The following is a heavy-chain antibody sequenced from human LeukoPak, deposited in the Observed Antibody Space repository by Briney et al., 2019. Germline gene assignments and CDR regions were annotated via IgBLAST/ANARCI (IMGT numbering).Heavy chain of an antibody. V-gene: IGHV1-8*01. CDR1: GHTFTSYE. D-gene: IGHD3-3*02. CDR2: MNPKSGNT. CDR3: ARGLSPRAALDY. J-gene: IGHJ4*02. Sequence: ASVKVSCKASGHTFTSYEINWVRQATGQGLEWMGWMNPKSGNTGYAQKFQGRVTMTRDTSTSTVYMELSSLRSEDTAVYYCARGLSPRAALDYWGQGTLVTVSS.